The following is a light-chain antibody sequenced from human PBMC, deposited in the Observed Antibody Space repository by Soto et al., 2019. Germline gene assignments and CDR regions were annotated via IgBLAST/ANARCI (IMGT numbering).Light chain of an antibody. V-gene: IGKV1-5*01. CDR1: QNINSW. CDR3: QQYNTYSIS. J-gene: IGKJ5*01. Sequence: DTQMTQSPSTLSASVGDRVTITCRASQNINSWLAWYQQKAGKAPNLLIYDASSLESGVPSRFSGSRSGTEFTLTISSLQPDEFATYYCQQYNTYSISLGQGTRLEIK. CDR2: DAS.